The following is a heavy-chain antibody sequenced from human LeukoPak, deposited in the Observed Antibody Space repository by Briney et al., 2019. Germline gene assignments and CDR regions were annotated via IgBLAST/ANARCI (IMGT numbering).Heavy chain of an antibody. J-gene: IGHJ6*03. CDR2: IYYSGST. V-gene: IGHV4-59*01. D-gene: IGHD5-24*01. Sequence: PSETLSLTCTVSGGSISSYYWSWIRQPPGKGLEWIGYIYYSGSTNYNPSLKSRVTISVDTSKNQFSLKLSSVTAADTAVYYCARGRDGYNNYYYYYMDVWGKGTTVTVSS. CDR1: GGSISSYY. CDR3: ARGRDGYNNYYYYYMDV.